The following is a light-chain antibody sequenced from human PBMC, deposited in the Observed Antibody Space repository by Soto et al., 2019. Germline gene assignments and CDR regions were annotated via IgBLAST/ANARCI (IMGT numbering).Light chain of an antibody. J-gene: IGKJ3*01. Sequence: EIVLTQSPGTLSLSPGERATLSCRASQSVSSSYLAWYQQKPGQAPRLLMYGVSRRATGIPDRFSGSGSGTDCTLTIDTLEPEDFAVYYCQQYGSSPFTFGPGTKVDIK. V-gene: IGKV3-20*01. CDR1: QSVSSSY. CDR2: GVS. CDR3: QQYGSSPFT.